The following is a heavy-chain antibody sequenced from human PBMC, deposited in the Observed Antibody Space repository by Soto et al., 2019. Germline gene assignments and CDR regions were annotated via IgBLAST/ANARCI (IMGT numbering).Heavy chain of an antibody. D-gene: IGHD6-6*01. Sequence: ASVTGYCKASGYIFPDYYVHWVRQAPGEGLEWMGRINPNGGGTNYAQKFEGWVTMTTDTSISTAYMELSRLNFDDTAVYYCARGEQLVHFDSWGQGTLVTVSS. CDR3: ARGEQLVHFDS. CDR2: INPNGGGT. V-gene: IGHV1-2*04. J-gene: IGHJ4*01. CDR1: GYIFPDYY.